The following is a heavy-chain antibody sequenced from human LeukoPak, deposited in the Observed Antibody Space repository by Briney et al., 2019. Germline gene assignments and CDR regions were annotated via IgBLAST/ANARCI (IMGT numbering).Heavy chain of an antibody. J-gene: IGHJ4*02. V-gene: IGHV4-39*01. Sequence: SETLSLTCTVSGGSISSSSYYWGWIRQPPGRGLEWIGSIYYSGSTYYNPSLKSRVTISVDTSKNQFSLKLSSVTAADTAVYYCARQNSGFIAAAGRFDYWGQGTLVTVSS. CDR1: GGSISSSSYY. CDR2: IYYSGST. D-gene: IGHD6-13*01. CDR3: ARQNSGFIAAAGRFDY.